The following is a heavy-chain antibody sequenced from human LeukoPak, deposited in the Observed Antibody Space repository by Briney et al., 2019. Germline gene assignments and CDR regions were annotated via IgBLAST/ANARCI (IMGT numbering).Heavy chain of an antibody. V-gene: IGHV1-2*02. D-gene: IGHD6-19*01. CDR3: ATDGAVAGSAYPEY. CDR2: INPNSGGT. CDR1: GYTFTDYY. Sequence: GASVTVSYMPSGYTFTDYYIHWVRQAPGQGLEGMGWINPNSGGTKYAQKFQGRVNMTRDTSISTAYMELSSLTSDDRALYYCATDGAVAGSAYPEYWGQGTLVTLSS. J-gene: IGHJ4*02.